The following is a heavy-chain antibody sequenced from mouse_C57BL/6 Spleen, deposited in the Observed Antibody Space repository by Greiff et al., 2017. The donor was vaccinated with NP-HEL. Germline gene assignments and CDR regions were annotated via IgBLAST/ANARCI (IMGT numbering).Heavy chain of an antibody. D-gene: IGHD2-4*01. CDR1: GYTFTSYG. J-gene: IGHJ2*01. Sequence: VQVVESGAELARPGASVKLSCKASGYTFTSYGISWVKQRTGQGLEWIGEIYPRSGNTYYNEKFKGKATLTADKSSSTAYMELRSLTSEDSAVYFCARSYDYDDGGFDYWGQGTTLTVSS. CDR3: ARSYDYDDGGFDY. V-gene: IGHV1-81*01. CDR2: IYPRSGNT.